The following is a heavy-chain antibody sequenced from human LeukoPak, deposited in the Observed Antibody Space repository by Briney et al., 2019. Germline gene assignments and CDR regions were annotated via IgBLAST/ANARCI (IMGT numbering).Heavy chain of an antibody. V-gene: IGHV1-18*01. Sequence: ASVKVSCKASGYTFTSYGISWVRQAPGQGLEWMGWISAYNGNTNYAQKLQGRVTITADESTSTAYMELSSLRSEDTAVYYCATVPSVNWGQGTLVTVS. CDR3: ATVPSVN. J-gene: IGHJ4*02. CDR2: ISAYNGNT. D-gene: IGHD3-16*02. CDR1: GYTFTSYG.